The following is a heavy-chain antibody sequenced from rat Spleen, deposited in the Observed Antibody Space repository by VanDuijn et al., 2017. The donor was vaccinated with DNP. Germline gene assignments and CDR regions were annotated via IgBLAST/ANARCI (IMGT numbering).Heavy chain of an antibody. D-gene: IGHD4-6*01. Sequence: EVQLVESGGGPVQPGRSLKLSCVASGFTFNNYWMTWIRQAPKKGLEWVATFSTIGDDTYYRDSVKGRFTISRDDSKSTLYLQMNDLKEEDTAIYYCAWDLSGWGQGTLVTVSS. J-gene: IGHJ3*01. CDR2: FSTIGDDT. V-gene: IGHV5-31*01. CDR3: AWDLSG. CDR1: GFTFNNYW.